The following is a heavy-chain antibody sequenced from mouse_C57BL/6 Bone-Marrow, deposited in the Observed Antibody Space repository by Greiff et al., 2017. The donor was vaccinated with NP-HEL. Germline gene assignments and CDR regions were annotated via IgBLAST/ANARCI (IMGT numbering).Heavy chain of an antibody. CDR3: ARNYGNSYYAMDY. Sequence: QVQLQQSGPELVKPGASVKISCKASGYAFSSSWMNWVKQRPGKGLEWIGRIYPGDGDTNYNGKSKGKATLTADKSSSTAYMQLSSLTSEDSAVYFCARNYGNSYYAMDYWGQGTSVTVSS. CDR2: IYPGDGDT. J-gene: IGHJ4*01. V-gene: IGHV1-82*01. D-gene: IGHD2-1*01. CDR1: GYAFSSSW.